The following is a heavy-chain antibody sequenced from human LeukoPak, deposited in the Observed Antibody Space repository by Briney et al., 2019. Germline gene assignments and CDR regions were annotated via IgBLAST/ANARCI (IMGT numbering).Heavy chain of an antibody. CDR3: ARDLRAGFGWFDP. CDR2: IKQDVSEK. V-gene: IGHV3-7*05. CDR1: GFTFSSYS. J-gene: IGHJ5*02. Sequence: GGSLRLSCAASGFTFSSYSMSWVRQAPGKGLEWVANIKQDVSEKYYVDSVKGRFTISRDNAKNSLYLQMNSLRAEDTAVYYCARDLRAGFGWFDPWGQGTLVTVSS. D-gene: IGHD3-10*01.